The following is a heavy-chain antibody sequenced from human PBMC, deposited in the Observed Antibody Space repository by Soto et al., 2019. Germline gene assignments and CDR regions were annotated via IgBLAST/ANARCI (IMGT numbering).Heavy chain of an antibody. D-gene: IGHD5-12*01. CDR1: GYTFTTYY. CDR3: VTRDPGHD. CDR2: ISPDGGRT. V-gene: IGHV1-46*03. Sequence: QVQLVQSGAEVKKPGASVKVSCKASGYTFTTYYMHWVRQAPGQGLEWMGIISPDGGRTSYAQKFQGRDIMTRDTSASTVYMELSSRRSEDTAVYYCVTRDPGHDWGQGTLVTVSS. J-gene: IGHJ4*02.